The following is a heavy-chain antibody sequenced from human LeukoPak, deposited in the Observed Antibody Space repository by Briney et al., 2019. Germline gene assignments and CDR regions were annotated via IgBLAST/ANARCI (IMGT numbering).Heavy chain of an antibody. CDR2: IYYSGST. CDR1: GGSISSSAYY. Sequence: SETLSLTCTVSGGSISSSAYYWGWIRQSPGKGLEWIGSIYYSGSTYYNPSLKSRVTISVDTSKNQFSLKLNSATAADTAVYYCARPPNTSYYGSGRGFFDLWGRGTLVTVSS. J-gene: IGHJ2*01. V-gene: IGHV4-39*01. CDR3: ARPPNTSYYGSGRGFFDL. D-gene: IGHD3-10*01.